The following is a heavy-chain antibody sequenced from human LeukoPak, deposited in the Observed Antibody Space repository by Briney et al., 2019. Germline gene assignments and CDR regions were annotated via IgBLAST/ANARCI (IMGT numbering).Heavy chain of an antibody. D-gene: IGHD2-21*02. CDR1: GFTFSSYA. CDR2: ISGSGGST. V-gene: IGHV3-23*01. Sequence: PGGSLRLSCAASGFTFSSYAMSWVRQAPGKGLEWVSAISGSGGSTYYADSVKSRFTISRDNSKNTLYLQMNSLRAEDTAVYYCAKSSLAVVTAGDYWGQGTLVTVSS. CDR3: AKSSLAVVTAGDY. J-gene: IGHJ4*02.